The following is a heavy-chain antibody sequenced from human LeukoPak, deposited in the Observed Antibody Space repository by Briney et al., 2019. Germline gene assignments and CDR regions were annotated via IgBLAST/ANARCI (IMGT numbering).Heavy chain of an antibody. V-gene: IGHV3-23*01. CDR2: ISGSGGST. CDR1: GFTFSSYA. CDR3: AKDWGYCSGGRCYSGWFDP. J-gene: IGHJ5*02. D-gene: IGHD2-15*01. Sequence: SGGPLRLSCAASGFTFSSYAMSWVRQAPGKGLEWVSGISGSGGSTYYADSVKGRSTISRDSSKNSLYLQMNSLRAEDTAVYYCAKDWGYCSGGRCYSGWFDPWGQGTLVTVSS.